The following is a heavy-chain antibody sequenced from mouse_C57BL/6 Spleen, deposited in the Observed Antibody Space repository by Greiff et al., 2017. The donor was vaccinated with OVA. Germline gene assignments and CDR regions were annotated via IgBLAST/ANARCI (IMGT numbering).Heavy chain of an antibody. CDR2: IYPRSGNT. Sequence: VKLQESGAELARPGASVKLSCKASGYTFTSYGISWVKQRTGQGLEWIGEIYPRSGNTYYNEKFKGKATLTADKSSSTAYMELRSLTSEDSAVYFCANYYGSSYEWYFDVWGTGTTVTVSS. V-gene: IGHV1-81*01. J-gene: IGHJ1*03. D-gene: IGHD1-1*01. CDR1: GYTFTSYG. CDR3: ANYYGSSYEWYFDV.